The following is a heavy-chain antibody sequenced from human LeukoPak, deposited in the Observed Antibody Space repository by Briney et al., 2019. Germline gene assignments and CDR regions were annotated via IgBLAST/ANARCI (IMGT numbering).Heavy chain of an antibody. CDR1: GGSISGYY. D-gene: IGHD6-19*01. Sequence: PSETLSLTCTVSGGSISGYYLSWIRQPAGKGLEWIGRIHTDGSTDYNPSLKSRVTMSVDASKNQFSLQLTSVTAAGSAVYFCARDPSYSSGYFDYWGQGTLVTVSS. CDR2: IHTDGST. J-gene: IGHJ4*02. CDR3: ARDPSYSSGYFDY. V-gene: IGHV4-4*07.